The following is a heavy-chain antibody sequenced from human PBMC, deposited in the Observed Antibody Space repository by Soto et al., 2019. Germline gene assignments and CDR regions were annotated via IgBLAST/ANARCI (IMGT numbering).Heavy chain of an antibody. CDR2: VHWNDDK. CDR3: AHRSLGDTSPDYNGLDV. Sequence: QITLKEAGPTLVKPTQTLTLTCTFSVFSLSTTGEGVFWIRQPPGKAPEWLALVHWNDDKRYSPSLRPRLTIRKETSRHQVVLSLTNLDPVDTGTYSCAHRSLGDTSPDYNGLDVWGKGTTVIVAS. D-gene: IGHD3-3*01. J-gene: IGHJ6*04. CDR1: VFSLSTTGEG. V-gene: IGHV2-5*01.